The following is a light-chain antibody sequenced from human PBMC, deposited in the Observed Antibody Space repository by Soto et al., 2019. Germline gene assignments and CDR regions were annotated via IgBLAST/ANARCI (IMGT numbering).Light chain of an antibody. Sequence: QSVLTQPPSVSGAPGQRVTISCTGSSSNIGAGYDVHWYQQLPGTAPKLLIYGNSNRPSGVPDRFSGSKSGTSASLAITGLQAEDEADYYCQSYDSSLSGSRGVFGGGTKPPS. CDR3: QSYDSSLSGSRGV. CDR1: SSNIGAGYD. V-gene: IGLV1-40*01. CDR2: GNS. J-gene: IGLJ2*01.